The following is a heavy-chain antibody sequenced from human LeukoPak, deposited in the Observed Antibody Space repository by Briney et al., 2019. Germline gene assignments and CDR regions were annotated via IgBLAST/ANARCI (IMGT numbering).Heavy chain of an antibody. CDR1: GFTFSSYA. D-gene: IGHD2-15*01. CDR2: IRYDGSDK. J-gene: IGHJ6*03. V-gene: IGHV3-30*02. Sequence: GRSLRLSCAASGFTFSSYAMHWVRQAPGKGLEWVAFIRYDGSDKYYADSVKGRFTISRDNSENTLYLQKNSLGPEDTAVYYCAKGFYYCSDGCPQYYYYMDVWGKGTTVIVSS. CDR3: AKGFYYCSDGCPQYYYYMDV.